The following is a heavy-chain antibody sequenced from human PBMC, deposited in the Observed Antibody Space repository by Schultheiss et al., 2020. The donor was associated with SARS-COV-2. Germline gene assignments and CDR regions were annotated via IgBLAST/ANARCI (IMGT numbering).Heavy chain of an antibody. D-gene: IGHD3-22*01. J-gene: IGHJ6*02. CDR2: IYSGGST. V-gene: IGHV3-23*03. CDR1: GFTFSSYA. CDR3: AKDLGGRDYYDRSYYYYYGMDV. Sequence: GGSLRLSCAASGFTFSSYAMSWVRQAPGKGLEWVSVIYSGGSTYYADSVKGRFTISRDNSKNTLYLQMNSLRAEDTAVYYCAKDLGGRDYYDRSYYYYYGMDVWGQGTTVTVSS.